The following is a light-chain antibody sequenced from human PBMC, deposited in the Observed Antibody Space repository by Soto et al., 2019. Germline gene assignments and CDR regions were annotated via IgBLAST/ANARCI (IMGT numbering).Light chain of an antibody. Sequence: QSALTQPASVSGSAGLSITISCTGASSDVGGYNYVSWYQQHPGKAPKLVIYEVSNRPSGVSNRFSGSKSGNTASLTISGLQAEDEVDYYCSSYTSSSIDYVFGTGTKLTV. CDR1: SSDVGGYNY. CDR2: EVS. V-gene: IGLV2-14*01. J-gene: IGLJ1*01. CDR3: SSYTSSSIDYV.